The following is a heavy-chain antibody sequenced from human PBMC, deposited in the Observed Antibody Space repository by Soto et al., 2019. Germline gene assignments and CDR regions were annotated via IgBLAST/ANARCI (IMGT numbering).Heavy chain of an antibody. CDR2: IYYSGST. CDR1: GGSISSSSYY. J-gene: IGHJ6*02. V-gene: IGHV4-39*01. D-gene: IGHD6-13*01. Sequence: QLQLQESGPGLVKPSETLSLTCTVSGGSISSSSYYWGWIRQPPGKGLEWIGSIYYSGSTYYNPSLKSRVTISVDTSKNQFSLKLSSVTAADTAVYYCARHAQGYSSSWFGDYYYGMDVWGQGTTVTVSS. CDR3: ARHAQGYSSSWFGDYYYGMDV.